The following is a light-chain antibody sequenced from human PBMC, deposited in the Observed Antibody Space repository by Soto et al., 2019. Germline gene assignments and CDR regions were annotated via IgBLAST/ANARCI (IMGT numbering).Light chain of an antibody. J-gene: IGKJ1*01. CDR1: QSVTSGY. V-gene: IGKV3-20*01. CDR3: QQYSDSPPT. Sequence: EIVLTQSPATLSLSPGERATLSCRASQSVTSGYLTWYQHKPGQAPRLLIYDASSRAPGIPDRFSGSGSGTDFTLTIDRLEPEDFAMYYYQQYSDSPPTFGQGTKVEIK. CDR2: DAS.